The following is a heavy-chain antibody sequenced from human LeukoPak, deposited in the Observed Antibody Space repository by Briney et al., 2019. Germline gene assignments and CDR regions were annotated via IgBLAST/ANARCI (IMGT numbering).Heavy chain of an antibody. CDR2: ISSNSRYI. CDR3: ATIAAASDFDY. V-gene: IGHV3-21*01. CDR1: GFTFSSYT. J-gene: IGHJ4*02. D-gene: IGHD6-13*01. Sequence: GGSLRLSCAASGFTFSSYTMNWVRQAPGKGLEWVSSISSNSRYIYFADSVKGRFTISRDNAKNSLYLQMNSLRAEDTAVYYCATIAAASDFDYWGQGTLVTVSS.